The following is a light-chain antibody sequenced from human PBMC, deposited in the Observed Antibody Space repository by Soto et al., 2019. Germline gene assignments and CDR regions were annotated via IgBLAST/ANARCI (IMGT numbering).Light chain of an antibody. CDR1: SSAVGGYNY. CDR2: DVS. J-gene: IGLJ1*01. Sequence: QSALTQPASVSGSPGQSITIACTGTSSAVGGYNYVSWYQQYPGKAPRLVISDVSNRPSGVSNRFSGSKSGNSASLTISGLQAEDEADYYGSSYTSSSTYVFGTGTKVTVL. V-gene: IGLV2-14*01. CDR3: SSYTSSSTYV.